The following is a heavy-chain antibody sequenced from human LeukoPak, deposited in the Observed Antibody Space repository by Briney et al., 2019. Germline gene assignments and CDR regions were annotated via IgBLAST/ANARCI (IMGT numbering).Heavy chain of an antibody. CDR3: ARDLLDHCSGGSCYLYYFDY. D-gene: IGHD2-15*01. CDR1: GGTFSSYA. J-gene: IGHJ4*02. CDR2: IIPILGIA. Sequence: SVKVSCKASGGTFSSYAISWVRQAPGQGLEWMGRIIPILGIANYAQKFQGRVTITADKSTSTAYMEQSSLRSEDTAVYYCARDLLDHCSGGSCYLYYFDYWGQGTLVTVSS. V-gene: IGHV1-69*04.